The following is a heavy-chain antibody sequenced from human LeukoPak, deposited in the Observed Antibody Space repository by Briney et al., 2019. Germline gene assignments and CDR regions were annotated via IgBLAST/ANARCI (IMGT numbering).Heavy chain of an antibody. CDR3: ARQPRLTVTSDFDY. CDR1: GGSISSSSSY. D-gene: IGHD4-17*01. Sequence: SETLSLTCTVSGGSISSSSSYWGWVRQPPGKGLEWIGYIYYSGGTHYNPSLKSRVTISVDTSKNQFSLNLRSVTAADTAVYYCARQPRLTVTSDFDYWGQGTLVTVSS. CDR2: IYYSGGT. J-gene: IGHJ4*02. V-gene: IGHV4-39*01.